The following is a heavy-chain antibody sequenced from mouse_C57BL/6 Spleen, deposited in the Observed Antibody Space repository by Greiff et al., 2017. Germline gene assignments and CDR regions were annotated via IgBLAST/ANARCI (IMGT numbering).Heavy chain of an antibody. Sequence: QVQLQQSGAELARPGASVKMSCKASGYTFTSYTMHWVKQRPGQGLEWIGYINPSSGYTKYNQKFKDKATLTADKSSSTAYMQLSSLTSEDSAVYYCARGTAVGGLEMDDWGKGTSVTVSS. CDR3: ARGTAVGGLEMDD. D-gene: IGHD1-1*01. CDR1: GYTFTSYT. J-gene: IGHJ4*01. V-gene: IGHV1-4*01. CDR2: INPSSGYT.